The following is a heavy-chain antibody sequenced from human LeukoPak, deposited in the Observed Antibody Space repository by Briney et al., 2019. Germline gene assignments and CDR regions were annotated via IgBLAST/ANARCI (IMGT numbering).Heavy chain of an antibody. CDR1: GASVSTNNW. CDR2: VYHSGLT. Sequence: PSETLSLTCVVSGASVSTNNWWTWVRQAPGKGLEWIGEVYHSGLTNYSPSLKSRVTMSIDKSKNIFSLNVTSVTAADTALYYCARGYCTGGNCYAFGYWGQGTLVIVSS. J-gene: IGHJ4*02. CDR3: ARGYCTGGNCYAFGY. V-gene: IGHV4/OR15-8*02. D-gene: IGHD2-8*02.